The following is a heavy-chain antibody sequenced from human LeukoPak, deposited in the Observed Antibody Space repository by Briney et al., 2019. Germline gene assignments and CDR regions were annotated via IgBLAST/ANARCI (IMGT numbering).Heavy chain of an antibody. J-gene: IGHJ4*02. V-gene: IGHV1-18*01. CDR1: GYTFTSYG. CDR3: ARDVWHYDSSGYYQRPAFDY. D-gene: IGHD3-22*01. Sequence: ASVKVSCKASGYTFTSYGISWVRQAPGQGLEWMGWISAYNGNTNYAQKLQGRVTMTTDTSTSTAYMELRSLRSDDTAVYYCARDVWHYDSSGYYQRPAFDYWGQGTLVTVSS. CDR2: ISAYNGNT.